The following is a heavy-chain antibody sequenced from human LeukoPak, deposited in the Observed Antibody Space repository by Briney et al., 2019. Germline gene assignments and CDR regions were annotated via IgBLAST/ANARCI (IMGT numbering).Heavy chain of an antibody. Sequence: PSETLSLTCTVSGGSISSSSYYWGWIRQPPGKGLEWIGYIDDKGSTNYNPSLESRVTISVDTSKNQFSLKLTSVTAADTAVYYCARDRRGGYNWFDPWGQGTLVTVSS. D-gene: IGHD3-16*01. CDR2: IDDKGST. CDR1: GGSISSSSYY. J-gene: IGHJ5*02. CDR3: ARDRRGGYNWFDP. V-gene: IGHV4-61*01.